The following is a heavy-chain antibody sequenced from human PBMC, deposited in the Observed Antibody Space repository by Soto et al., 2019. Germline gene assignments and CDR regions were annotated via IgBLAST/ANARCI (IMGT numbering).Heavy chain of an antibody. CDR2: IYYSGST. J-gene: IGHJ4*02. CDR3: ARAFITGTKLYYFDY. V-gene: IGHV4-31*03. D-gene: IGHD1-20*01. Sequence: KPSETLSLTCTVSGGSISSGGYYWSWIRQHPGKGLEWIGYIYYSGSTYYNPSLKSRVTISVDTSKNQFSLKLSSVTAAHTAVYYCARAFITGTKLYYFDYWGQGTLVTVSS. CDR1: GGSISSGGYY.